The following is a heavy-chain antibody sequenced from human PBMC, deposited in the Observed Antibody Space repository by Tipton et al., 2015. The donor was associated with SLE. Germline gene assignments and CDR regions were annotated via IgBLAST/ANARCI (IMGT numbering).Heavy chain of an antibody. CDR1: GFMFSSYS. D-gene: IGHD5-12*01. Sequence: SLRLSCAASGFMFSSYSMNWVRQAPGKGLEWVAVIWYDGSNKYYADSVKGRFTISRDNSKNTLYLQMNSLRGEDTAVYYCAKDMVATILGPFDYWGQGTLVTVSS. CDR2: IWYDGSNK. V-gene: IGHV3-30*18. CDR3: AKDMVATILGPFDY. J-gene: IGHJ4*02.